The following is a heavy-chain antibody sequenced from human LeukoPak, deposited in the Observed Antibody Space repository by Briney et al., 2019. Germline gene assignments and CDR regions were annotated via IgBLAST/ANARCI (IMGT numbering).Heavy chain of an antibody. CDR2: IYSGGNT. CDR3: ARFNEHQMYFQH. D-gene: IGHD2-21*01. CDR1: GFTVSSDC. V-gene: IGHV3-53*01. J-gene: IGHJ1*01. Sequence: GGSLRLCCAASGFTVSSDCMSWGRQAPGNGLEGVSVIYSGGNTYYADSVKGRFTISRDNSKNTLYLQMNSLRAEDTAVYYCARFNEHQMYFQHSGQGTLVTVSS.